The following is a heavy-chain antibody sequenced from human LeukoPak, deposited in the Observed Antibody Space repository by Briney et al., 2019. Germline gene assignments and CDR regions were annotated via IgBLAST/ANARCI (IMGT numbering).Heavy chain of an antibody. CDR2: ISAYNGNT. Sequence: VASVKVSCKASGYTFTSYGISWVRQAPGQGLEWMGWISAYNGNTNYAQKLQGRVTMTRNTSISTAYMELSSLRSEDTAVYYCASSDRNRDAFDIWGQGTMVTVSS. CDR1: GYTFTSYG. J-gene: IGHJ3*02. D-gene: IGHD1-14*01. CDR3: ASSDRNRDAFDI. V-gene: IGHV1-18*01.